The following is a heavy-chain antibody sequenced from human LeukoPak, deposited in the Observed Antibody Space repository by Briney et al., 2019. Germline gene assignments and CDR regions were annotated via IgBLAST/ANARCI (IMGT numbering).Heavy chain of an antibody. V-gene: IGHV2-5*01. CDR1: GFSLSTSGVG. D-gene: IGHD3-10*01. J-gene: IGHJ4*02. CDR3: ANSLKLYGSGPFDY. CDR2: IYWNDDK. Sequence: SGPTLVKPTQTLTLTCTFSGFSLSTSGVGVGWIRQPPGKALEWLALIYWNDDKRYSPSLKSRLTITKDTSKNQVVLTMTNMDPVDTATYYCANSLKLYGSGPFDYWGQGTLVTVSS.